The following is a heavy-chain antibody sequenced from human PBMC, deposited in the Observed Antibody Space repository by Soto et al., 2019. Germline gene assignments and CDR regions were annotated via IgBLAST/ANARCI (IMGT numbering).Heavy chain of an antibody. Sequence: EVQLVESGGGLVQPGGSLRLSCAASGFTFSSYWMTWVRQAPGKGLEWVANIKQDGSEKYYVDSVKGRFTISRDNAKNSLYLQMNSLRAEDTXXXYCARVGRSSGSLGYWGQGTLVTVSS. V-gene: IGHV3-7*01. CDR2: IKQDGSEK. D-gene: IGHD6-19*01. J-gene: IGHJ4*02. CDR1: GFTFSSYW. CDR3: ARVGRSSGSLGY.